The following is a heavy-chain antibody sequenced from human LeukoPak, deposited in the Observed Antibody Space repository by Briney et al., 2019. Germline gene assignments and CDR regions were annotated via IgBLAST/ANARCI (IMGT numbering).Heavy chain of an antibody. CDR3: ATDMTTRFDAFDI. CDR1: GFTFSSYW. CDR2: INSDGSST. D-gene: IGHD4-11*01. Sequence: GGSLRLSCAASGFTFSSYWMHWVRQAPGKGLVWVSRINSDGSSTSYADSAKGRFTISRDNAKNTLYLQMNSLRAEDTAVYYCATDMTTRFDAFDIWGQGTMVTVSS. J-gene: IGHJ3*02. V-gene: IGHV3-74*01.